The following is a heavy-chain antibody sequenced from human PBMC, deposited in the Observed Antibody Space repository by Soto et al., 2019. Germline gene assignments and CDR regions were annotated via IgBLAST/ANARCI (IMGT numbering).Heavy chain of an antibody. CDR3: AKDKSLSVINHGMDV. Sequence: PGGSLRLSCAASGFTFSSYGMHWVRQAPGKGLEWVAVISYDGSNKYYADSVKGRFTISRDNSKNTLYLQMNSPRAEDTAVYYCAKDKSLSVINHGMDVWGQGTTVTVSS. J-gene: IGHJ6*02. CDR1: GFTFSSYG. V-gene: IGHV3-30*18. CDR2: ISYDGSNK. D-gene: IGHD3-22*01.